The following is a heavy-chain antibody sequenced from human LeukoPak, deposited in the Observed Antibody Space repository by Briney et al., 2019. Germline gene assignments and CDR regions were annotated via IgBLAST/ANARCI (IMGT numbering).Heavy chain of an antibody. CDR1: GYSIANGYH. V-gene: IGHV4-38-2*02. J-gene: IGHJ6*03. D-gene: IGHD3-10*01. CDR3: ARVSYYGSGRYFYYYMDV. CDR2: IYQSGST. Sequence: SETLSLTCSVSGYSIANGYHWAWVRQPPGKRLEWLGSIYQSGSTYDNLSLKSRLTMSVDTSKNQFSLTMRAVTAADTAVYYCARVSYYGSGRYFYYYMDVWGKGTTVTISS.